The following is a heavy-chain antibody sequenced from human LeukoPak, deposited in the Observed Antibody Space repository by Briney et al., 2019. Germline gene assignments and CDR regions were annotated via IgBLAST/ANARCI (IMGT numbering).Heavy chain of an antibody. V-gene: IGHV4-59*08. J-gene: IGHJ4*02. CDR3: ARWGGYSYGLPY. CDR1: GGSISVYY. CDR2: IYYSGST. D-gene: IGHD5-18*01. Sequence: SETLSLTCTVSGGSISVYYWSWIRQPPGKGLEWIGYIYYSGSTNYNPSLKSRVTISVDTSKNQFSLKLSSVTAADTAVYYCARWGGYSYGLPYWGQGTLVTVSS.